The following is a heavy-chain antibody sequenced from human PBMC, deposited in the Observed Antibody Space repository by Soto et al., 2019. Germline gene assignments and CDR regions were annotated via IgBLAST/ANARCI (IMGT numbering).Heavy chain of an antibody. D-gene: IGHD3-10*01. CDR1: GFTFDDYA. CDR2: ISWNSGSI. J-gene: IGHJ6*03. V-gene: IGHV3-9*01. Sequence: EVQLVESGGGLVQPGRSLRLSCAASGFTFDDYAMHWVRQAPGKGLEWVSGISWNSGSIGYADSVKGRFTISRDNAKNSLYLQMNSLRAEDTALYYDANGTYYGSEYYYYYMDVWGKGTTVTVSS. CDR3: ANGTYYGSEYYYYYMDV.